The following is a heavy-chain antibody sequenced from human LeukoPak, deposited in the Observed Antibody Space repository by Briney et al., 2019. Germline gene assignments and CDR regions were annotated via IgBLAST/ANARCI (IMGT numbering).Heavy chain of an antibody. J-gene: IGHJ4*02. CDR1: GYTFTSYA. D-gene: IGHD6-19*01. Sequence: ASVKVSCKASGYTFTSYALNWVRQAPGQGLEWMGWINTNTGNPTYAQGFTGRFVFSLDTSVSTASLQISSLKVEDTAVYYCAREWGEVAVAVVYWGQGTLVTVSS. CDR2: INTNTGNP. V-gene: IGHV7-4-1*02. CDR3: AREWGEVAVAVVY.